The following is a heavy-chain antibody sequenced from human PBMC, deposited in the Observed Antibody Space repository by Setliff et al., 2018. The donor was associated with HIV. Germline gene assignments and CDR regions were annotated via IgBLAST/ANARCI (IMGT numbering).Heavy chain of an antibody. CDR3: VRGVQSPPHYSYYYMDV. D-gene: IGHD3-3*01. Sequence: ASVKVSCKASRSTFNSHTINWVRQAPGQGLDWMGRIITILGVANYAQRFQGKVTITADKSTSTAYMELTSLRFDDTAMYYCVRGVQSPPHYSYYYMDVWGGGTMVTVSS. V-gene: IGHV1-69*02. J-gene: IGHJ6*03. CDR2: IITILGVA. CDR1: RSTFNSHT.